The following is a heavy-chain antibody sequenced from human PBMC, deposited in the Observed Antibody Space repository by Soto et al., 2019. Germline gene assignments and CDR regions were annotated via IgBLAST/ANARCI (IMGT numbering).Heavy chain of an antibody. J-gene: IGHJ6*02. CDR1: GYTFTSYA. Sequence: ASVKVSCKASGYTFTSYAMHWVRQAPGQRLEWMGWINAGNGNTKYSQKFQGRVTITRDTSASTAYMELSSLRSEDTAVYYCARSTMVRGVINYYYGMDVWGQGTKVTVSS. CDR3: ARSTMVRGVINYYYGMDV. V-gene: IGHV1-3*01. CDR2: INAGNGNT. D-gene: IGHD3-10*01.